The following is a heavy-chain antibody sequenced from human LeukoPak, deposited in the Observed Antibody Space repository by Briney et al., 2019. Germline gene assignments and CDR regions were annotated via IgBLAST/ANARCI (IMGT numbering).Heavy chain of an antibody. CDR1: GFTFSSYA. CDR2: ISGSGTGT. V-gene: IGHV3-23*01. Sequence: GGSLRLSCAASGFTFSSYAMSWVRQAPGKGLEWVSGISGSGTGTYYADSVKGRFTISRDNAKNTVYLQMNSLRAEDTAVYYCAKDRPASHGSGSFGDYWGQGTLVAVST. CDR3: AKDRPASHGSGSFGDY. D-gene: IGHD3-10*01. J-gene: IGHJ4*02.